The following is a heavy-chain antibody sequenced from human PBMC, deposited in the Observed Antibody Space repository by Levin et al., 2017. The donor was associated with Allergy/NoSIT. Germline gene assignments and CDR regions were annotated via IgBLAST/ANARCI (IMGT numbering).Heavy chain of an antibody. V-gene: IGHV3-30*18. CDR1: GFTFSSYG. D-gene: IGHD3-16*01. CDR2: ISYDGSNK. Sequence: QAGGSLRLSCAASGFTFSSYGMHWVRQAPGKGLEWVAVISYDGSNKYYADSVKGRFTISRDNSKNTLYLQMNSLRAEDTAVYYCAKDLGGGLTDYWGQGTLVTVSS. CDR3: AKDLGGGLTDY. J-gene: IGHJ4*02.